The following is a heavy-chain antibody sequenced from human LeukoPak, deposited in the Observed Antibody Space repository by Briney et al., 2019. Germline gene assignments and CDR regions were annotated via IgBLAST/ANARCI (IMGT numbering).Heavy chain of an antibody. CDR1: GFTFTDFY. CDR3: AKQSGVNVDDFPFDY. Sequence: GGSLRLSCAASGFTFTDFYMNWVRQAPGKGLEWVSWISPTSSYMYYADSVKGRFTISRDNSKNTLYLQMNSLRAEDTAVYYCAKQSGVNVDDFPFDYWGQGTLVTVSS. CDR2: ISPTSSYM. V-gene: IGHV3-21*04. D-gene: IGHD5/OR15-5a*01. J-gene: IGHJ4*02.